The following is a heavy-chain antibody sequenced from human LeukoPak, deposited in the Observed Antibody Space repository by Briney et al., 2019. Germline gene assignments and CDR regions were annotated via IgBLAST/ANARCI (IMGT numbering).Heavy chain of an antibody. CDR1: GFNFSTYW. CDR2: IHQDGNEK. D-gene: IGHD1-1*01. J-gene: IGHJ4*02. V-gene: IGHV3-7*04. Sequence: AGGSLRLSCAASGFNFSTYWMSWVRQAPGKGLEWIANIHQDGNEKYYVDSVKGRFTISRDNAKKSLYLQMTSLRVEDTAVYYCAGGDDSSGDYWGQGTLITVSS. CDR3: AGGDDSSGDY.